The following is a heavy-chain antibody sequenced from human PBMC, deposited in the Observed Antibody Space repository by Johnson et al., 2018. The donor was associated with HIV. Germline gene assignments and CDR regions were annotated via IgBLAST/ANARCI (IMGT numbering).Heavy chain of an antibody. D-gene: IGHD3-22*01. CDR2: INSDGSST. V-gene: IGHV3-74*01. Sequence: VQLVESGGGVVQPGGSLRLSCAASGFTFSSYWMHWVRQAPGKGLVWVSRINSDGSSTSYADSVKGRFTISRDNAKKTLYLQMNSLRAEDTAVYYCAREEGGYYDSSGWHAFDIWGQGTMVTVSS. CDR3: AREEGGYYDSSGWHAFDI. CDR1: GFTFSSYW. J-gene: IGHJ3*02.